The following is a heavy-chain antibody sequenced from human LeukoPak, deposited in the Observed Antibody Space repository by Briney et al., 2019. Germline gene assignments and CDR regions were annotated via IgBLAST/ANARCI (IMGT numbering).Heavy chain of an antibody. CDR2: ISAYNGDT. J-gene: IGHJ4*02. CDR1: GYSFTIYG. V-gene: IGHV1-18*01. CDR3: ARARGGLPGLFDS. D-gene: IGHD3-16*01. Sequence: ASVNVSCKASGYSFTIYGISWVRQAPGQGLEWMGWISAYNGDTSYAQKLQGRVTMTADTSTSTAYMELRSLRSDDTAFYYCARARGGLPGLFDSWGQGTLVTVSS.